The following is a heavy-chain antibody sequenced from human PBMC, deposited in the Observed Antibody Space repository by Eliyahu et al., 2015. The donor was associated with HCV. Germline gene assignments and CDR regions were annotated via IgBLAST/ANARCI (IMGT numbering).Heavy chain of an antibody. CDR3: ASCSRTSCYDSLDY. D-gene: IGHD2-2*01. V-gene: IGHV3-11*05. CDR2: ISGSTSYT. J-gene: IGHJ4*02. CDR1: GFTFSDYY. Sequence: QVQLVESGGGLVKPGGSLSLSCAASGFTFSDYYMSWIRQAPGKGLEWVSYISGSTSYTNYADSVKGRFTISRDNPRNSLYLQMNSLRVEDTAVYYCASCSRTSCYDSLDYWGQGTLVTVSS.